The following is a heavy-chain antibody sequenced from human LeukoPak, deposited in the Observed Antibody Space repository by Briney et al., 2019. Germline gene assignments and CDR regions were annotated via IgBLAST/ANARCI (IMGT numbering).Heavy chain of an antibody. Sequence: ASVKVSCKASGYTFTSYYMHWVRQAPGQGLEWMGIINPSGGSTSYAQKFQGRVTMTRDTSTSTVYMELSSLRSEDTAVYYCARDNRELLEVYYFDYWGQGTLVTVSS. V-gene: IGHV1-46*01. CDR2: INPSGGST. CDR1: GYTFTSYY. D-gene: IGHD1-26*01. CDR3: ARDNRELLEVYYFDY. J-gene: IGHJ4*02.